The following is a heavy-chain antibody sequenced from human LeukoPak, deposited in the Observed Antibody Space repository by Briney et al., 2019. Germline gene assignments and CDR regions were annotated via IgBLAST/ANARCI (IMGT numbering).Heavy chain of an antibody. CDR1: GFTFSNYW. CDR2: IKQDGGEK. J-gene: IGHJ4*02. D-gene: IGHD2-2*01. Sequence: PGGSLRLSCTTSGFTFSNYWMSWVRQAPGKGLEWVANIKQDGGEKYYVDSVMGRFTISRDNAKNSLYLQMNSLRAEDTAIYYCARAPIVVVPTWRPTYFDYWGQGTLVTVSS. V-gene: IGHV3-7*01. CDR3: ARAPIVVVPTWRPTYFDY.